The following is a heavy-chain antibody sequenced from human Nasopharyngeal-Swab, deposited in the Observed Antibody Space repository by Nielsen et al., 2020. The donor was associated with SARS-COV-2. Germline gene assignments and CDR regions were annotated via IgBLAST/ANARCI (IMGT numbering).Heavy chain of an antibody. CDR1: GFTFRSSG. D-gene: IGHD4-17*01. CDR2: ISYDGSNE. Sequence: GESLKISCAASGFTFRSSGMDWVRPAPGKGLEWVAVISYDGSNEYYGDSVKGRFTISRDNSKNTLYLQMNSLRVDDTAVYYCAKDVHGDYGGIDYWGQGILVTVSS. V-gene: IGHV3-30*18. CDR3: AKDVHGDYGGIDY. J-gene: IGHJ4*02.